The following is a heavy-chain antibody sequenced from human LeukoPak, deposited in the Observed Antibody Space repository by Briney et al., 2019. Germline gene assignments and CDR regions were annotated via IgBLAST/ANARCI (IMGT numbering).Heavy chain of an antibody. V-gene: IGHV3-7*03. CDR3: ARVWWAPSLPIVVVPAANRNWYFDL. CDR1: GFTFSSYW. D-gene: IGHD2-2*01. CDR2: IKQDGSEK. Sequence: PGGSLRLSCAASGFTFSSYWMSWVRQAPGKGLEWVANIKQDGSEKYYVDSVKGRFTISRDNAKNSLYLQMNSLRAEDTAVYYCARVWWAPSLPIVVVPAANRNWYFDLWGRGTLVTVSS. J-gene: IGHJ2*01.